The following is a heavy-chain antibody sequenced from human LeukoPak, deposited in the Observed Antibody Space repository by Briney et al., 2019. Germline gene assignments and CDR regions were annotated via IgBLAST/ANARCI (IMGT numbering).Heavy chain of an antibody. CDR2: ISTRSSTI. CDR3: ARDRFGELFPLFDY. D-gene: IGHD3-10*01. CDR1: GGSISSYY. J-gene: IGHJ4*02. V-gene: IGHV3-11*04. Sequence: NPSETLSLTCTVSGGSISSYYWSWIRQPPGKGLEWVSYISTRSSTIYYADSVKGRFTISRDNAKNSLYLQMNSLRAEDTAVYYCARDRFGELFPLFDYWGQGTLVTVSS.